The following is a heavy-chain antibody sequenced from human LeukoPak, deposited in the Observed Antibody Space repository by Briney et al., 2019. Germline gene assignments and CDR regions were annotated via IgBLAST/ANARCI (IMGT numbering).Heavy chain of an antibody. J-gene: IGHJ3*02. CDR3: AVRRSLYCSGGSCYDAFDI. D-gene: IGHD2-15*01. V-gene: IGHV5-51*01. Sequence: GESLKISCKGSGYSFTSYWIGWVRQMPGKGLEWMGIIYPGDSDTRYSPSFQGQVTISADKSISTAYLQWSSLKASDTAMYYCAVRRSLYCSGGSCYDAFDIWGQETMVTVSS. CDR2: IYPGDSDT. CDR1: GYSFTSYW.